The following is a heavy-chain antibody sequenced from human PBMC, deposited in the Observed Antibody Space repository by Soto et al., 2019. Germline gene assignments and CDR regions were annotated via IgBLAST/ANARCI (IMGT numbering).Heavy chain of an antibody. CDR1: GFTFNTYS. J-gene: IGHJ4*02. CDR3: ARAGGTTVTGLWHFDS. Sequence: GGSLRPSCEASGFTFNTYSMHCVRQPPVKGLEWLAAIWYDGTQKHYADSVKGRFIISRDNSKKTVYLEMNRMRAEDTAVYYCARAGGTTVTGLWHFDSWGQGTLVDVSS. V-gene: IGHV3-33*01. CDR2: IWYDGTQK. D-gene: IGHD4-17*01.